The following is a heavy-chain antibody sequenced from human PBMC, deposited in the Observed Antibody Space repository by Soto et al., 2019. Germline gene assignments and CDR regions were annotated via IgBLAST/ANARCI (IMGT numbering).Heavy chain of an antibody. J-gene: IGHJ4*02. D-gene: IGHD3-16*02. V-gene: IGHV1-3*05. CDR2: INPANGNT. CDR1: GYTFTAYA. Sequence: QVQLAQSGAEERKPGASVKVSCEATGYTFTAYAMHWVRQAPGQRLEWMGWINPANGNTKYSQKFQGRLTITSDTSANTVYMELNSLTYEDTAMYYCTRSAISPYGGLIGPFDYWGQGNLVTVS. CDR3: TRSAISPYGGLIGPFDY.